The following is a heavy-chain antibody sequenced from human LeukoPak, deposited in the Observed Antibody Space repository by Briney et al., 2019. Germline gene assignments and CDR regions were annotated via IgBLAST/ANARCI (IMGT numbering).Heavy chain of an antibody. Sequence: GGSRRLSCAASGFTLSSFGMVWVRQAPGKGLEWVTLMWYDGRNKYYADSVKGRFTISRDNSKNTVYLQMNSLRGEDTAVYYCARVGDMEAFDIWGQGTRVTVSS. J-gene: IGHJ3*02. CDR1: GFTLSSFG. CDR2: MWYDGRNK. V-gene: IGHV3-33*01. CDR3: ARVGDMEAFDI. D-gene: IGHD3-16*01.